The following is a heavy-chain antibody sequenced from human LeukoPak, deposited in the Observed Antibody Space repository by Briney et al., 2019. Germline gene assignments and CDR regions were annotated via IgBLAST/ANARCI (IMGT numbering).Heavy chain of an antibody. V-gene: IGHV4-59*01. CDR2: IYYSGST. CDR1: GGSISSYY. CDR3: VRKVISAAAKFDP. J-gene: IGHJ5*02. D-gene: IGHD6-13*01. Sequence: SETLSLTCTVSGGSISSYYWSWIRQSPGKGLEWIGYIYYSGSTNYNPSLKSRVTISVDTSKNQFSLKLSSVTAADTAVYYCVRKVISAAAKFDPWGQGTLVTVSS.